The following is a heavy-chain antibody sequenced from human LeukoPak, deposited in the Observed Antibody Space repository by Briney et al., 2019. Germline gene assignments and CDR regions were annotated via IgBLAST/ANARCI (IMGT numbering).Heavy chain of an antibody. CDR2: IYYSGST. V-gene: IGHV4-39*07. J-gene: IGHJ5*02. CDR1: GGSISSSSYY. CDR3: ARDSIAAAGPFDP. D-gene: IGHD6-13*01. Sequence: KPSETLSLTCTVSGGSISSSSYYWGWIRQPPGKGLEWIGSIYYSGSTYYNPSLKSRVTISVDTSKNQLSLKLSSVTAADTAVYYCARDSIAAAGPFDPWGQGTLVTVSP.